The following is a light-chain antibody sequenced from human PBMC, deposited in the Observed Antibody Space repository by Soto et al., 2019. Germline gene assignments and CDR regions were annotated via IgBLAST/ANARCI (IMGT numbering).Light chain of an antibody. Sequence: EIVMTQSPATLSVSPGESATLSCRASQSISSELAWYQQKPGQPPRLLICGASTRATGVPARFTGSGSGSAFTLTIGGLQSEDFAVYYCQQGHNWPLTFGQVTRLEI. J-gene: IGKJ2*01. CDR2: GAS. CDR1: QSISSE. CDR3: QQGHNWPLT. V-gene: IGKV3-15*01.